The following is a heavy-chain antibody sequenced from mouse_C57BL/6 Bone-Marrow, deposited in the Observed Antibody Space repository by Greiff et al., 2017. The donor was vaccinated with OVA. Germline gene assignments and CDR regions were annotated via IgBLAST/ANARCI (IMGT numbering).Heavy chain of an antibody. CDR2: ISSGGSYT. V-gene: IGHV5-6*01. Sequence: EVKLQESGGDLVKPGGSLKLSCAASGFTFSSYGMSWVRQTPDKRLEWVATISSGGSYTYYPDSVKGRFTISRDNAKNTLYLQMSSLKSEDTAMYYCARQSGYYDYDGPFDYWGQGTTLTVSS. CDR3: ARQSGYYDYDGPFDY. CDR1: GFTFSSYG. D-gene: IGHD2-4*01. J-gene: IGHJ2*01.